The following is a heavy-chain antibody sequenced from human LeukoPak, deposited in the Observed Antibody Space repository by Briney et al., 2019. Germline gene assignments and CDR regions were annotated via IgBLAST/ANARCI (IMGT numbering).Heavy chain of an antibody. CDR2: INHSGST. V-gene: IGHV4-34*01. CDR1: GGSFSGYY. D-gene: IGHD3-16*01. Sequence: EPSETLSLTCAVYGGSFSGYYWSWIRQPPGKGLEWIGEINHSGSTNYNLSLKSRVTISVDTSKNQFSLKLSSVTAADTAVYYCARRPRGTGHYGMDVWGQGTTVTVSS. J-gene: IGHJ6*02. CDR3: ARRPRGTGHYGMDV.